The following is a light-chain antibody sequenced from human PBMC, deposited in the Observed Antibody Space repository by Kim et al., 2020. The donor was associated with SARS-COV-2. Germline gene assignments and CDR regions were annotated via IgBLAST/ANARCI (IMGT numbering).Light chain of an antibody. V-gene: IGLV3-1*01. CDR2: QDS. Sequence: SYELTQPPSVSVSPGQTASITCTGDNLRDKYACWYQQKAGQSPVLVIYQDSKRPSGIPERFSGSNSGNTATLTISGTQAMDEADYYCQAWDSIMGVFGGGTQLTVL. CDR1: NLRDKY. J-gene: IGLJ2*01. CDR3: QAWDSIMGV.